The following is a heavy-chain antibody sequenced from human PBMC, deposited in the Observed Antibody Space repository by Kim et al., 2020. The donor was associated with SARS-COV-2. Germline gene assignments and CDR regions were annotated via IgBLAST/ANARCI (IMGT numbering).Heavy chain of an antibody. V-gene: IGHV3-9*01. CDR2: ISWNSGSI. CDR1: GFTFDDYA. D-gene: IGHD3-10*01. Sequence: GGSLRLSCAASGFTFDDYAMHWVRQAPGKGLEWVSGISWNSGSIGYADSVKGRFTISRDNAKNSLYLQMNSLRAEDTALYYCAKDIGGGGYYGSGSSQEAAFDIWGQGTMVTVSS. CDR3: AKDIGGGGYYGSGSSQEAAFDI. J-gene: IGHJ3*02.